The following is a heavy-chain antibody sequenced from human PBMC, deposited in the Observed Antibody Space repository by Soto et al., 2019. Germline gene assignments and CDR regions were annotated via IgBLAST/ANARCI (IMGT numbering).Heavy chain of an antibody. CDR3: ARVKWYSSSWYDVVGWFDP. D-gene: IGHD6-13*01. V-gene: IGHV3-11*01. CDR1: GFTFSDYY. Sequence: PGGSLRLSCAASGFTFSDYYMSWIRQAPGKGLEWVSYISSSGSTIYYADSVKGRFTISRDNAKNSLYLQMNSLRAEDTAVYYCARVKWYSSSWYDVVGWFDPWGQGTLVTVSS. CDR2: ISSSGSTI. J-gene: IGHJ5*02.